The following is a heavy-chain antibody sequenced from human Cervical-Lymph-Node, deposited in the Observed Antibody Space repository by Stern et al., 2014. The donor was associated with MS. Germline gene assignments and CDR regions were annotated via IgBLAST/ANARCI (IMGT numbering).Heavy chain of an antibody. CDR2: INPNSGGT. J-gene: IGHJ4*02. D-gene: IGHD6-13*01. Sequence: VQLLESGAEVKKPGASVKVSCKASGYTFTGYYMHWVRQAPGQGLEWMGWINPNSGGTNYAQKFQGWVTMTRDTSISTGYMELSRLRSDDTAVYYCARVGSSSWDPLDYWGQGTLVTVSS. CDR3: ARVGSSSWDPLDY. V-gene: IGHV1-2*04. CDR1: GYTFTGYY.